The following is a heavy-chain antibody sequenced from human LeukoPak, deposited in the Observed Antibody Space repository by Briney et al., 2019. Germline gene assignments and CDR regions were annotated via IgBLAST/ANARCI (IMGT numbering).Heavy chain of an antibody. CDR1: GFTFSSYS. D-gene: IGHD6-19*01. J-gene: IGHJ6*03. CDR3: ARMRGSSGWGYYYYYMDV. V-gene: IGHV3-48*04. Sequence: GRSLRLSCAASGFTFSSYSMSWVRQAPGKGLEWVSGISGSGGTTYYADSVKGRFTISRDNAKNTLYLQMNSLRAEDTAVYYCARMRGSSGWGYYYYYMDVWGKGTTVTISS. CDR2: ISGSGGTT.